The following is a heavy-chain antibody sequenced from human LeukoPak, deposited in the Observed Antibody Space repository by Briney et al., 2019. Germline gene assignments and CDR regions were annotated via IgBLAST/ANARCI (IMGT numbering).Heavy chain of an antibody. CDR3: ARTGSGGWYGAFDI. CDR2: INWNGGST. CDR1: GFTFDDNG. Sequence: GGSLRLSCAASGFTFDDNGMSWVRQAPGKGLEWVSGINWNGGSTGYADSVKGRFTISRDNAKNSLYLQLNSLRAEDTALYYCARTGSGGWYGAFDIWGQGTMVTVSS. D-gene: IGHD6-19*01. V-gene: IGHV3-20*04. J-gene: IGHJ3*02.